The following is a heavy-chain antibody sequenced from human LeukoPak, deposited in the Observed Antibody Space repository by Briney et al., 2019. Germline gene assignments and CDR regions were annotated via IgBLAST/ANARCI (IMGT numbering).Heavy chain of an antibody. CDR1: GVAITSRYHY. Sequence: KTSETLSVTDTGPGVAITSRYHYCIWIQQPSGKLLEWIGRIYSSGSANYDGAQQGRVAISLDTSEYQFSLMLTSVTAADTAVYYCARDGGWDYYYYYMDVWGKGSTVTVAS. V-gene: IGHV4-61*02. J-gene: IGHJ6*03. CDR2: IYSSGSA. CDR3: ARDGGWDYYYYYMDV. D-gene: IGHD3-16*01.